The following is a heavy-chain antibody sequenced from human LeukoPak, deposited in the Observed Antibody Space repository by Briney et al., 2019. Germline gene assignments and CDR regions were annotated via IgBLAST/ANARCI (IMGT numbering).Heavy chain of an antibody. CDR3: ARRDSSSWLLYYSDY. CDR1: GFTFSDYY. Sequence: GGSLRLSCAASGFTFSDYYMSWIRQAPGKGLEWVSCISSSGSTIYYADSVKGRFTISRDNAKNSLYLQMNSLRAEDTAVYYCARRDSSSWLLYYSDYWGQGTLVTVSS. D-gene: IGHD6-13*01. J-gene: IGHJ4*02. CDR2: ISSSGSTI. V-gene: IGHV3-11*04.